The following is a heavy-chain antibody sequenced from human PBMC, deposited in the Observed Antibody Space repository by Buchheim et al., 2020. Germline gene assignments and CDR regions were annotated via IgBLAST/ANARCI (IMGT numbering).Heavy chain of an antibody. J-gene: IGHJ6*02. Sequence: EVQLVESGGGLVQPGGSLRLSCAASGFTFSSYWMSWVRQAPGKGLEWVANIKQDGSEKYYVHSVKGRFTISRDNDKNSLYLKMNSLRAEDTAVYYCARDWVATIAHYYYGMDVWGQGTT. CDR3: ARDWVATIAHYYYGMDV. D-gene: IGHD5-12*01. CDR1: GFTFSSYW. V-gene: IGHV3-7*01. CDR2: IKQDGSEK.